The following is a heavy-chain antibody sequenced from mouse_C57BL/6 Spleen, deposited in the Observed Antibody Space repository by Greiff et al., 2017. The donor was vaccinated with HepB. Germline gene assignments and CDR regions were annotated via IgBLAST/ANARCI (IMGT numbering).Heavy chain of an antibody. V-gene: IGHV5-4*01. CDR2: ISDGGSYT. CDR3: ARDHGYYEYYAMDY. J-gene: IGHJ4*01. D-gene: IGHD2-3*01. Sequence: EVMLVESGGGLVKPGGSLKLSCAASGFTFSSYAMSWVRQTPEKRLEWVATISDGGSYTYYPDNVKGRFTISRDNAKNNLYLQMSHLKSEDTAMYYCARDHGYYEYYAMDYWGQGTSVTVSS. CDR1: GFTFSSYA.